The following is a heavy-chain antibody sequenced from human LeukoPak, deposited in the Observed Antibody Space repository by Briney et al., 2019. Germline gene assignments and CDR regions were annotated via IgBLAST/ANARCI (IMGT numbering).Heavy chain of an antibody. D-gene: IGHD6-19*01. CDR2: IWYDGSNK. Sequence: GGSLRLSCAASGFTFSSYGMHWVRQAPGKGLEGVAVIWYDGSNKYYADSVKGRFTISRDNSKNTLYLQMNSLRAEDTAVYYCARDLASSRLYYYYYYGMDVWGQGTTVTVS. V-gene: IGHV3-33*01. J-gene: IGHJ6*02. CDR3: ARDLASSRLYYYYYYGMDV. CDR1: GFTFSSYG.